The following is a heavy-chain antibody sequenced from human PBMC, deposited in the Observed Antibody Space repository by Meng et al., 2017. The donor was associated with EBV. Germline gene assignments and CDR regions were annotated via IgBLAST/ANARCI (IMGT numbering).Heavy chain of an antibody. D-gene: IGHD6-19*01. CDR2: INPNSGGT. Sequence: QVQRVQSGAEVKMHGASVKVSCKASGYTFTGYYLHWVRQAPVQGLEWMGRINPNSGGTNYAQKFQGRVTMTRDTSISTAYMELSRLRSDDTAVYYCARVGIAVAGTGDYWGQGTLVTVSS. CDR3: ARVGIAVAGTGDY. V-gene: IGHV1-2*06. CDR1: GYTFTGYY. J-gene: IGHJ4*02.